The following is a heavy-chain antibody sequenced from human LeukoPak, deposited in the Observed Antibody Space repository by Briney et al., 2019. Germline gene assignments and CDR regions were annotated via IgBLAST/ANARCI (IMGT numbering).Heavy chain of an antibody. CDR1: GFTFSSYW. J-gene: IGHJ3*02. Sequence: GGSLRLSCAASGFTFSSYWMSWVRQAPGKGLEWVANIKQDGSEKYYVDSVKGRFTISRDNAKNSLYLQMNSLRAEDSAVYYCARLGSGWADAFDIWGQGTMVTVSS. D-gene: IGHD6-19*01. CDR3: ARLGSGWADAFDI. V-gene: IGHV3-7*01. CDR2: IKQDGSEK.